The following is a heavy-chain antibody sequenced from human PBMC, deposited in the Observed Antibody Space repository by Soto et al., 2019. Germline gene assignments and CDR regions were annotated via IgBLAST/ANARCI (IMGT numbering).Heavy chain of an antibody. V-gene: IGHV3-49*03. D-gene: IGHD1-26*01. CDR1: GFTFGDYA. CDR2: IRSKAYGGTT. J-gene: IGHJ4*02. CDR3: TRGRGELRPHNFDY. Sequence: GGSLRLSCTASGFTFGDYAMSWFRQAPGKGLEWVGFIRSKAYGGTTEYAASVKGRFTISRDDSKSIAYLQMNSLKTEDTAVYYCTRGRGELRPHNFDYWGQGTLVTVSS.